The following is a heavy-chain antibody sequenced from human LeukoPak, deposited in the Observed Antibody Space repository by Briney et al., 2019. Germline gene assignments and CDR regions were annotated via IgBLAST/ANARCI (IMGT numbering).Heavy chain of an antibody. Sequence: GRSLRLSCAASGFTFSNYAMHWVRQAPGKGLEWVAVISYDGSNKYYADSVKGRFTISRDNSKNTLYLQMNSLRAEDTAVYYCARDPERVVPPYYYYGMDVWGQGTTVTVSS. D-gene: IGHD2-2*01. CDR3: ARDPERVVPPYYYYGMDV. CDR1: GFTFSNYA. CDR2: ISYDGSNK. V-gene: IGHV3-30-3*01. J-gene: IGHJ6*02.